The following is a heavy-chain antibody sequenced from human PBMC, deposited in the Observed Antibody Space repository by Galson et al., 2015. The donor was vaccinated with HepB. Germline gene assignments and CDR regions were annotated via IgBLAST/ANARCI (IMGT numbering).Heavy chain of an antibody. V-gene: IGHV3-48*01. D-gene: IGHD1-26*01. CDR2: ISSSSSTI. CDR1: GFTFSTYW. CDR3: ARDTAVVGARLYYYYMDV. J-gene: IGHJ6*03. Sequence: SLRLSCAASGFTFSTYWMHWVRQAPGKGLEWVSYISSSSSTIYYADSVKGRFTISRDNAKNSLYLQMNSLRAEDTAVYYCARDTAVVGARLYYYYMDVWGKGTTVTVSS.